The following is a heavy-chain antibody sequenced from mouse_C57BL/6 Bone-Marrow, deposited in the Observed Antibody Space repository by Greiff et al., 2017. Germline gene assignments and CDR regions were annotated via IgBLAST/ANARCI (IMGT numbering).Heavy chain of an antibody. CDR1: GYTFTSYW. D-gene: IGHD1-1*01. Sequence: VQLQQSGAELVMPGASVKLSCKASGYTFTSYWMHWVKQRPGQGLEWIGEIDPSDSYTNYNQQFKGKSTLTVDKSSSTAYMQLSSLTSEDSAVYYGARSNYYGGSLLDWYFDVWGTGTTVTVSS. V-gene: IGHV1-69*01. J-gene: IGHJ1*03. CDR3: ARSNYYGGSLLDWYFDV. CDR2: IDPSDSYT.